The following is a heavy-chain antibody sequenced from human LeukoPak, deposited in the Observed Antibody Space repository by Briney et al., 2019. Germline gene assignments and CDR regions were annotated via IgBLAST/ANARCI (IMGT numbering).Heavy chain of an antibody. V-gene: IGHV1-2*06. D-gene: IGHD3-10*01. J-gene: IGHJ4*02. CDR2: INPNSGGT. CDR1: GYTFTGYY. Sequence: ASVKVSCKASGYTFTGYYMHWVRQAPGQGLEWMGRINPNSGGTNYAQKFQGRVTMTRDTSISTAYMELSRLRSDDTAVYYCARIIIMVRGSLRTGVDYWGQGTLVTVSS. CDR3: ARIIIMVRGSLRTGVDY.